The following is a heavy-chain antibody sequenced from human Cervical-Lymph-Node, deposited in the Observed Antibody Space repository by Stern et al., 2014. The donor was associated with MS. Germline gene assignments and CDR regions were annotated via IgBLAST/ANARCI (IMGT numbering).Heavy chain of an antibody. Sequence: VQLVESGGGLVKPGGSLRLSCVASQLTVSNVWMSWVRQAPGKGLEWVGRITRESDGGTAEYAAPAKGRFTISRDDSQNILYLQMNSLQTEDTAVYYCTREWFCRSGSCFYAFEIWGQGTMVNVS. CDR3: TREWFCRSGSCFYAFEI. CDR2: ITRESDGGTA. CDR1: QLTVSNVW. V-gene: IGHV3-15*01. J-gene: IGHJ3*02. D-gene: IGHD2-15*01.